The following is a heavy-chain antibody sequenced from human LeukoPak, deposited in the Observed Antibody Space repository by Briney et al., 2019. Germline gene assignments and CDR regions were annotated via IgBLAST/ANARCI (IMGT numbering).Heavy chain of an antibody. D-gene: IGHD6-19*01. CDR2: MNPNSGNT. J-gene: IGHJ5*02. Sequence: GASVKVSCKASGGTFSSYAINWVRQATGQGLEWMGWMNPNSGNTGYAQKFQGRVTMTRNTSISTAYMELSSLRSEDTAVYYCAKGRHSSGWSISGNSFDPWGQGTLVTVSS. CDR3: AKGRHSSGWSISGNSFDP. V-gene: IGHV1-8*02. CDR1: GGTFSSYA.